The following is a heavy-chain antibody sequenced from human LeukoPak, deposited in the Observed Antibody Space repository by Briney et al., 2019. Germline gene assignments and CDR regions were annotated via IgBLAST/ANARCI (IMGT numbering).Heavy chain of an antibody. Sequence: ASVTVSCKASGYTFTSYYLHWVRQAPGQGLEWMGWINTNTGNPTYAQGFTGRFVFSLDTSVSTAYLQISSLKAEDTAVYYCARDQSSSWSSYYYMDVWGKGTTVTVSS. CDR3: ARDQSSSWSSYYYMDV. CDR2: INTNTGNP. V-gene: IGHV7-4-1*02. D-gene: IGHD6-6*01. CDR1: GYTFTSYY. J-gene: IGHJ6*03.